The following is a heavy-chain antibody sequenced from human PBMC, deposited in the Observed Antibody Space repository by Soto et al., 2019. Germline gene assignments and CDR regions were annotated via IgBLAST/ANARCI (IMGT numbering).Heavy chain of an antibody. J-gene: IGHJ6*02. CDR2: IYYSGST. Sequence: QVQLQESGPGLVKPSETLSLTCTVSGGSVSSGSYYWSWIRQPPGKGLEWIGYIYYSGSTNYNPSLKSRVTISVDTSKHPCSLKLSSVTAADTAVYYCARGIEGWYQGRYYYGMDVWGQGTTVTVSS. CDR3: ARGIEGWYQGRYYYGMDV. D-gene: IGHD6-19*01. V-gene: IGHV4-61*01. CDR1: GGSVSSGSYY.